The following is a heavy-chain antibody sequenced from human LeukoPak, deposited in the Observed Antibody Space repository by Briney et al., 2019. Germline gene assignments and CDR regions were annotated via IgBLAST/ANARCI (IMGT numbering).Heavy chain of an antibody. J-gene: IGHJ4*02. CDR1: GTSW. D-gene: IGHD2/OR15-2a*01. V-gene: IGHV3-74*01. CDR2: INSDGSWT. Sequence: GGSLGLSCAASGTSWMHWVRQAPGKGLVWVSHINSDGSWTGYADSVKGRFTISKDNAKNTVSLQMNNLRAEDTAVYYCVAFYETYWGRGTLVTVSS. CDR3: VAFYETY.